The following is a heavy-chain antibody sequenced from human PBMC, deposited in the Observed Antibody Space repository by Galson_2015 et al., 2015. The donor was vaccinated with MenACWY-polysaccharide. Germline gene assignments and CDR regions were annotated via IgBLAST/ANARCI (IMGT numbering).Heavy chain of an antibody. CDR2: IVAGSGNT. J-gene: IGHJ4*02. D-gene: IGHD6-6*01. Sequence: SVKVSCKASGFTFTSSAVQWVRQARGQRLEWIGWIVAGSGNTNYAQNFRERVTITRDMSTSTAYMELSSLRSEDTAVYYCAADPEYSSSSLRDRFDYWGQGTLVTVSS. V-gene: IGHV1-58*01. CDR1: GFTFTSSA. CDR3: AADPEYSSSSLRDRFDY.